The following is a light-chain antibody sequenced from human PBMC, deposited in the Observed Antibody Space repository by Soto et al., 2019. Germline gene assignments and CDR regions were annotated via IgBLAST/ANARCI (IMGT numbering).Light chain of an antibody. CDR3: QQGHNWPLT. V-gene: IGKV3-15*01. Sequence: EIAMTQSPATLSLSPGERAALSCRASQSINSELAWYQQKPGQPPRLLIYGASTRATGVPARFTGSESGSEVTLTISGLQSEDFAVYYCQQGHNWPLTFGQGTRLEI. J-gene: IGKJ2*01. CDR2: GAS. CDR1: QSINSE.